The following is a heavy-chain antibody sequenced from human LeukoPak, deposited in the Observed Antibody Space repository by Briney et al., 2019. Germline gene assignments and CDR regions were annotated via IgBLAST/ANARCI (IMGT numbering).Heavy chain of an antibody. V-gene: IGHV4-39*07. J-gene: IGHJ5*02. CDR3: ARAKRVVPAAHNWFDP. Sequence: SETLSLTCTVSGGSISSSSYYWGWIRQPPGKGLEWIGSIYYSGSTYYNPSLKSRVTISVDTSKNQFSLKLSSVTAADTAVYYCARAKRVVPAAHNWFDPWAREPWSPSPQ. CDR2: IYYSGST. D-gene: IGHD2-2*01. CDR1: GGSISSSSYY.